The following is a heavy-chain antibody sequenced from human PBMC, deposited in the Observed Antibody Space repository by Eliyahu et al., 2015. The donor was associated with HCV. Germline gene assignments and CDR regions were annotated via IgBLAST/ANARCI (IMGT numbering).Heavy chain of an antibody. CDR2: VSSTSTYI. CDR1: GFTFNTYS. V-gene: IGHV3-21*01. Sequence: EVQLVEPGGGLVNPGGSLRLSCAAXGFTFNTYSMNWVRQAPGKGLEWVSSVSSTSTYIYYADSVKGRFTISRDNAKNSLYLQMNSLRVEDTAVYYCASRNDAFNIWGQGTMVTVSS. J-gene: IGHJ3*02. CDR3: ASRNDAFNI.